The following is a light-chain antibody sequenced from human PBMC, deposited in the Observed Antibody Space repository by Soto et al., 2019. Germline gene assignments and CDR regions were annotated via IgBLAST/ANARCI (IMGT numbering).Light chain of an antibody. CDR3: AAWDDILNGYV. Sequence: QSVLTQPPSASGTPGQRVTISCSGSSSNIESNTVTWYQQLPGTAPKLVIYSNCDRPSGVPDRFSGSTSGTSASLVIRGLQSEDEADYYCAAWDDILNGYVFGGGTKLTVL. CDR2: SNC. CDR1: SSNIESNT. V-gene: IGLV1-44*01. J-gene: IGLJ1*01.